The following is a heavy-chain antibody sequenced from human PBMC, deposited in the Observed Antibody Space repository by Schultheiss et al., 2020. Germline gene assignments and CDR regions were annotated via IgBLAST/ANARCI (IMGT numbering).Heavy chain of an antibody. D-gene: IGHD4-17*01. CDR3: ARWNRTVTTFGY. J-gene: IGHJ4*02. V-gene: IGHV4-59*08. CDR1: GGSISNYY. CDR2: IYNSGST. Sequence: SETLSLTCTVSGGSISNYYWSWIRQFPGKGLEWIGYIYNSGSTYYNPSLKSRVTISVDTSKNQFSLKLSSVTAADTAVYYCARWNRTVTTFGYWGQGTLVTVYS.